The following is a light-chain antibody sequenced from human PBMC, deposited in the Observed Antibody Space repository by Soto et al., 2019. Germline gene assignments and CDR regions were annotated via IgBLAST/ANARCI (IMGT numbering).Light chain of an antibody. J-gene: IGKJ1*01. CDR2: DAS. Sequence: DIQMTQSPSSLSASVGDRVTITCRASQSITNWLAWYQQKPGKAPKLLIYDASSLESGVPSRFSGGGFGTEFTLTINSLQPDDFATYYCQQYNTYSTFGQATKVDIK. CDR3: QQYNTYST. CDR1: QSITNW. V-gene: IGKV1-5*01.